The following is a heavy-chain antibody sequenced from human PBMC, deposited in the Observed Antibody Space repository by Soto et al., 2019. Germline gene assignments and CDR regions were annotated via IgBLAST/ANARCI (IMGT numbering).Heavy chain of an antibody. CDR1: GYTITSYA. Sequence: GASVKVSCKASGYTITSYAMHWVRQAPGQRLEWMGWINAGNGNTKYSQKFQGRVTITRGTSASTAYMELSSLRSEDTAVYYCARDRVQRQQLVRLNRVYYYYGMDVWGQGTTVTVSS. CDR3: ARDRVQRQQLVRLNRVYYYYGMDV. V-gene: IGHV1-3*01. D-gene: IGHD6-13*01. CDR2: INAGNGNT. J-gene: IGHJ6*02.